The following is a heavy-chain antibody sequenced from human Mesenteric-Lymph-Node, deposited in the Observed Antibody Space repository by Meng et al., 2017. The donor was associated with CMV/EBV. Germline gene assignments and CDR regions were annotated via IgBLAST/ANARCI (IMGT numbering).Heavy chain of an antibody. V-gene: IGHV3-21*01. CDR1: GFTFSSYS. D-gene: IGHD3-3*01. CDR3: ARAEGLITIFGVIISHDAFDI. CDR2: ITSSSDYI. J-gene: IGHJ3*02. Sequence: GGSLRLSCAASGFTFSSYSMHWVRQAPGKGLEWVSSITSSSDYISYADSVKGRFTISRDNAKNSLYLQMNSLRAEDTAVYYCARAEGLITIFGVIISHDAFDIWGQGTMVTVSS.